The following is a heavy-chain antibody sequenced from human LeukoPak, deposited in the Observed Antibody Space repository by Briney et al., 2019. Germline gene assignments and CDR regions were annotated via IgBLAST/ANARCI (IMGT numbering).Heavy chain of an antibody. Sequence: PSETLSLTCAVSGGSISSGGYPWSWIRQPPGKGLEWIGYIYHSGSTYYNPSLKSRVTISVDRSKNQFSLKLSSVTAADTAVYYCAKKDGYRGGFDYWGQGTLVTVSS. CDR1: GGSISSGGYP. J-gene: IGHJ4*02. CDR3: AKKDGYRGGFDY. V-gene: IGHV4-30-2*01. D-gene: IGHD5-24*01. CDR2: IYHSGST.